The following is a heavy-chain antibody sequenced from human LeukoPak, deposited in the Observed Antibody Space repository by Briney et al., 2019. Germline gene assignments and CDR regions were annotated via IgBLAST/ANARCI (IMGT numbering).Heavy chain of an antibody. CDR2: INQDGTAK. D-gene: IGHD1-26*01. Sequence: GGSLRLSCAASGFTFTAYSMTWVRQAPGRGLEWVANINQDGTAKNYVDSVKGRFTVSRDNARNSLFLQMYSLRAVDTAVYYCARDVGSDYWGQGTLVTVSS. CDR1: GFTFTAYS. J-gene: IGHJ4*02. CDR3: ARDVGSDY. V-gene: IGHV3-7*01.